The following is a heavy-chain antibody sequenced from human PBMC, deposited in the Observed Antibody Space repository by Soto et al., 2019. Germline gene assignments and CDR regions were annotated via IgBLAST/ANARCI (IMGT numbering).Heavy chain of an antibody. CDR1: GGSISNYY. V-gene: IGHV4-59*01. Sequence: SETLSLTCTVSGGSISNYYWSWIRQPPGKGLDWIGYIYYSGSTNYNPSLKSRVTISVDTSKNQFSLKLSSVTAADTAVYYCARGGGSYHELDYWGQGTLVTVS. CDR2: IYYSGST. D-gene: IGHD1-26*01. J-gene: IGHJ4*02. CDR3: ARGGGSYHELDY.